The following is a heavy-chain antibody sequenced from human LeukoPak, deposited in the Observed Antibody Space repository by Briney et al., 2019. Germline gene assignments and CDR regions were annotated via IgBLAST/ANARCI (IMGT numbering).Heavy chain of an antibody. Sequence: PGGSLRLSCAAFGFTFSNYGMHWVRQAPGKGLEWVAVISYDGSNKYYTDSVKGRFTISRDNSKNTLYLQMNSLRVEDTAVYYCAKDTLLGWFGESHPFDYWGQGTLVTVSS. D-gene: IGHD3-10*01. CDR2: ISYDGSNK. CDR1: GFTFSNYG. J-gene: IGHJ4*02. CDR3: AKDTLLGWFGESHPFDY. V-gene: IGHV3-30*18.